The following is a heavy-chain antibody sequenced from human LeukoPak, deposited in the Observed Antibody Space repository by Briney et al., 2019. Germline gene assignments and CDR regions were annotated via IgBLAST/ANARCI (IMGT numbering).Heavy chain of an antibody. CDR1: GGTFSSYA. CDR2: IIPIFCTA. V-gene: IGHV1-69*01. J-gene: IGHJ5*02. D-gene: IGHD2-15*01. Sequence: AASVTVSCKASGGTFSSYAISWVRQAPGQGLEWMGGIIPIFCTANYAQKLQGRVTITPDESTSTAYMELSSLRSEETAVYYCCLRYCSGGSCPQAAWFDPWGQGTLVTVSS. CDR3: CLRYCSGGSCPQAAWFDP.